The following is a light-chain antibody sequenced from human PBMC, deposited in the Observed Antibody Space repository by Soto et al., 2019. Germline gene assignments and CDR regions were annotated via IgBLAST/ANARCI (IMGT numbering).Light chain of an antibody. V-gene: IGLV2-8*01. J-gene: IGLJ1*01. CDR3: SSYAVTHVV. CDR1: SIDVGGYNY. Sequence: SALTQPPSASGSPGQSVTISCTGTSIDVGGYNYVSWYQQHPGKAPKLMIYDVSKRPSGVPDRFSGSKSGNTASLTVSGLQADDEADYSCSSYAVTHVVFGTGTKVTVL. CDR2: DVS.